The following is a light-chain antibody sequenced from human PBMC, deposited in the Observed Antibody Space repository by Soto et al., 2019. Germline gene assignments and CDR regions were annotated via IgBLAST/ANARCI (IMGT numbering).Light chain of an antibody. CDR1: QSVRSN. V-gene: IGKV3-11*01. CDR3: QQRDTWPWT. CDR2: DAS. J-gene: IGKJ1*01. Sequence: EVVLTQSPATLSLSPGERATLSCRASQSVRSNLAWYQHKPGQPPTLLIYDASNRATGIPGRFSGSGSGTDFTLTISNLEPEDFAVYYCQQRDTWPWTFGQGAKVEIK.